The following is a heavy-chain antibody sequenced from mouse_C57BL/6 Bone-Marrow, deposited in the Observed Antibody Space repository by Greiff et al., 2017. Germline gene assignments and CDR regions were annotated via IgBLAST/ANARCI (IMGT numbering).Heavy chain of an antibody. Sequence: VMLVESGPELVKPGASVKLSCKASGYTFTSYDINWVKQRPGQGLEWIGWIYPRAGSTKYNEKFKGKATLTVDTSSSTAYMELHSLTSEDSAVYFGAGDYGPFAYWGQGTLVTVSA. CDR3: AGDYGPFAY. J-gene: IGHJ3*01. V-gene: IGHV1-85*01. CDR2: IYPRAGST. D-gene: IGHD1-1*01. CDR1: GYTFTSYD.